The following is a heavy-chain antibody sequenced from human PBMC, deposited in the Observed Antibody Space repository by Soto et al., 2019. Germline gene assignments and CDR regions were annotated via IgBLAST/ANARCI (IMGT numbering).Heavy chain of an antibody. CDR1: GYTFTSYA. D-gene: IGHD4-17*01. CDR3: ATALDYDNRFDP. V-gene: IGHV1-3*01. J-gene: IGHJ5*02. Sequence: ASVKVSCKASGYTFTSYAMHWVRQAPGQRLEWMGWINAGNGNTKYSQKFQGRVTITRDTSASTAYMELSSLRSEDTAVYYCATALDYDNRFDPWGQGTLVTSPQ. CDR2: INAGNGNT.